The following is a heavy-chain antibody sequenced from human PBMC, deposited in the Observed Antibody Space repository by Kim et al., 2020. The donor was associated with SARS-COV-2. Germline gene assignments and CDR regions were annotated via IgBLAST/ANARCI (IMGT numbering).Heavy chain of an antibody. D-gene: IGHD4-4*01. J-gene: IGHJ1*01. CDR2: ISTSGETA. V-gene: IGHV3-23*01. Sequence: GGSLRLSCVASGFTFTKYAMTWLRQAPGKGLEWVAGISTSGETAKYTDSVKGRVTISRDNSRDTVYLHLRRLRAEDTALYYCARDVYSVFDGIAEYFQDWGQGTQVTVSA. CDR3: ARDVYSVFDGIAEYFQD. CDR1: GFTFTKYA.